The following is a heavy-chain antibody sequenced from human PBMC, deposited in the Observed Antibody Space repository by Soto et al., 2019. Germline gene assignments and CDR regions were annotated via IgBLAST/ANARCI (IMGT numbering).Heavy chain of an antibody. J-gene: IGHJ3*02. V-gene: IGHV3-66*01. CDR1: GLTVNADY. Sequence: EVQLVESGGGLVQPGGSLTLSCAASGLTVNADYMSWVRQAPGKGLEWVSVFFTGGNTYYIDSVKGRFTISRDNSKNTLYLQMNSLRVEDTAVYYCARESAAKADAFDIWGQGTMVTVSS. CDR3: ARESAAKADAFDI. D-gene: IGHD3-3*01. CDR2: FFTGGNT.